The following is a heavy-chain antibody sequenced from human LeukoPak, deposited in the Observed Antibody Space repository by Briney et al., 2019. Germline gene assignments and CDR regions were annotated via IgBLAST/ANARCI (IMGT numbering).Heavy chain of an antibody. Sequence: PGRSLRLSCAASGFTFSSYGMHWVRQAPGKGLEWVAVIWYDGSNRYYADSVKGRFTISRDNSKNTLYLQMNSLRAEDTAVYYCASHNSGSLDYWGQGTLVTVSS. J-gene: IGHJ4*02. CDR3: ASHNSGSLDY. D-gene: IGHD1-26*01. CDR1: GFTFSSYG. CDR2: IWYDGSNR. V-gene: IGHV3-33*01.